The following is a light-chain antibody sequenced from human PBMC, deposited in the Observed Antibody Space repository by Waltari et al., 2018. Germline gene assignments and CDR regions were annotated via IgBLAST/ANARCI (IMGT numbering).Light chain of an antibody. J-gene: IGKJ1*01. Sequence: DIVMTQSPDSLAVSLGERATINCRSSQNVLSSSYNKNHLAWYQHKPGQPPKLLGYWASTRESGVPDRVSGSGSGTDFTLSISSLQAEDVAVYYCQQYYGIPTFGQGTKVEVK. V-gene: IGKV4-1*01. CDR3: QQYYGIPT. CDR2: WAS. CDR1: QNVLSSSYNKNH.